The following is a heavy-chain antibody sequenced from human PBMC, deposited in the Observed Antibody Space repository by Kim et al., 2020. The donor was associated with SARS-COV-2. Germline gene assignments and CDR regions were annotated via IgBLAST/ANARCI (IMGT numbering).Heavy chain of an antibody. CDR2: INAGNGNI. J-gene: IGHJ4*02. CDR3: ARDLLHSGYDY. Sequence: VKVSCKASGYTFTNYAIQWVRQAPGQGLEWMGWINAGNGNIKYSQKFQGRATLTWDTSASTAYMELRALTSEDTAVYYCARDLLHSGYDYWGQGTLVTVSS. V-gene: IGHV1-3*01. D-gene: IGHD5-12*01. CDR1: GYTFTNYA.